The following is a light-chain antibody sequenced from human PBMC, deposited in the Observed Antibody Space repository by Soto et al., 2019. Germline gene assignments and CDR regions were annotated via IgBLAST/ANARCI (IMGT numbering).Light chain of an antibody. CDR1: QSISSY. J-gene: IGKJ2*01. CDR3: HQSYSTLGT. V-gene: IGKV1-39*01. Sequence: DIPMTQSPSSLSASVGDRVTITCRASQSISSYLNWYQQKPGKAPKLLIYAACSLQSGVPSRFSGSGSGTDFTFTISSLQPEDFATYSCHQSYSTLGTFGQGTKLEIK. CDR2: AAC.